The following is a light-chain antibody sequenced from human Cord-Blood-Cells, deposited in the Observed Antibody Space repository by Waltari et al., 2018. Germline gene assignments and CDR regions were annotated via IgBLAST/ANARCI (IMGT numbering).Light chain of an antibody. CDR2: DVS. CDR1: SSDVGGYNY. J-gene: IGLJ1*01. CDR3: SSYTSSSTYV. Sequence: QSALTQPASVSGSPGQSITISCTGTSSDVGGYNYVPWYQQHPGKAPQLMLYDVSNRPSGVSNRFSGSKSGNTASLTISGLQAEDEADYYCSSYTSSSTYVFGTGTKVTVL. V-gene: IGLV2-14*01.